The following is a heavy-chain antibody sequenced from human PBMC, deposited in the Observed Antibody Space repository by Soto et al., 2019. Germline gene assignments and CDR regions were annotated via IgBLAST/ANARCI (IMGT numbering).Heavy chain of an antibody. V-gene: IGHV4-39*01. D-gene: IGHD3-22*01. Sequence: QLQLQESGPGLVKPSETLSLTCTVSGGSISSSSYFWGWIRQPPGKGLEWIGSIYYSGSTSYTPSLKSRVTISVDTSKNQFSLKLSSVTAADTAVYYCARIYYYDSNGGYDMDVWGQGTTVTVSS. J-gene: IGHJ6*02. CDR2: IYYSGST. CDR1: GGSISSSSYF. CDR3: ARIYYYDSNGGYDMDV.